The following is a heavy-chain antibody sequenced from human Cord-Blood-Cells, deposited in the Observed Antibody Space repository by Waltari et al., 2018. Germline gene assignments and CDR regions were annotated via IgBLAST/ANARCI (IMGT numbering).Heavy chain of an antibody. CDR1: GASVSNNSAA. V-gene: IGHV6-1*01. D-gene: IGHD3-10*01. CDR2: TYYRSKWYN. Sequence: QVQLQQSGPGMGKHSQTLSLTCAISGASVSNNSAAWNWFRQSPSRGLGCLGRTYYRSKWYNDYAVSVKSRITINPDTSKNQFSLQLNSVTPDDTAVYYCAREESKAHFDYWGQGTLVTVSS. J-gene: IGHJ4*02. CDR3: AREESKAHFDY.